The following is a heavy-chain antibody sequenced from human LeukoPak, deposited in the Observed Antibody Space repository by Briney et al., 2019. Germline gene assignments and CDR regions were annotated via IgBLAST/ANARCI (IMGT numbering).Heavy chain of an antibody. V-gene: IGHV4-39*01. J-gene: IGHJ4*02. D-gene: IGHD6-13*01. CDR3: ARHDFSIAAYFDY. Sequence: SETLSLTCTVSGGSISSSSYYWGWIRQPPGKGLEWIGSIHYSGSTYYNPSLKSRVTISVDTSKNQFSLRLSSVTAADTAVYYCARHDFSIAAYFDYWGQGTLVTVSS. CDR1: GGSISSSSYY. CDR2: IHYSGST.